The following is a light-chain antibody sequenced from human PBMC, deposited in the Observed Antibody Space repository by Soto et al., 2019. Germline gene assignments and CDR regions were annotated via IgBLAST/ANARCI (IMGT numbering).Light chain of an antibody. CDR2: DVT. CDR1: SSDVGGYNF. CDR3: SSYTSSTTPYV. Sequence: QSALTQPASVSGSPGQSITISCTGTSSDVGGYNFVSWYQRHPDRAPKLIIYDVTDRPSGVSNRFSGPKSGNTASLTISGLQAEDEADYYCSSYTSSTTPYVFGTGTKLTVL. J-gene: IGLJ1*01. V-gene: IGLV2-14*03.